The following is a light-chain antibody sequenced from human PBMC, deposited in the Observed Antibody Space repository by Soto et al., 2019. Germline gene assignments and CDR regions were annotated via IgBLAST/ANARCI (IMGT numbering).Light chain of an antibody. CDR3: QQYNNWPPT. V-gene: IGKV1-5*01. Sequence: DIEMTQSPSTLAASLGDRVTITCRASQSISSWLAWYQQKQGKAPKLLIYGASTRATGIPARFSGSGSGIEFTLTISSLQSEDFAVYYCQQYNNWPPTFGQGTKVDIK. CDR1: QSISSW. J-gene: IGKJ1*01. CDR2: GAS.